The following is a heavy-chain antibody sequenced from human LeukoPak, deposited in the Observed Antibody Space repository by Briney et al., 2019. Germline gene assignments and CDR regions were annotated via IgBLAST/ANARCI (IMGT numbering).Heavy chain of an antibody. CDR1: GGSVSSGISY. CDR3: ARRRAVAGLSGFDL. V-gene: IGHV4-61*01. J-gene: IGHJ3*01. Sequence: SETLSLTCSVSGGSVSSGISYRSWIRQPPGEGLEWIAYISDSGGSDYNPSLRGRVTISLDTSKNQFSLRLTSVTAADTAVYYCARRRAVAGLSGFDLWGQGTMVTVSS. CDR2: ISDSGGS. D-gene: IGHD6-19*01.